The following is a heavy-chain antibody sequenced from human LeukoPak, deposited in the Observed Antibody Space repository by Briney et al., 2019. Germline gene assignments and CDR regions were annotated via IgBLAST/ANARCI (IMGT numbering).Heavy chain of an antibody. V-gene: IGHV4-34*01. D-gene: IGHD2-2*01. CDR1: GGSFSGYY. CDR3: ARGVRYCSSTSCYFTKYYMDV. J-gene: IGHJ6*03. CDR2: INHSGST. Sequence: SETLSLTCAVYGGSFSGYYWSWIRQPPGKGLEWIGEINHSGSTNYNPSLKSRVTISVDTSKNQFSLKLSSVTAADTAVYYCARGVRYCSSTSCYFTKYYMDVWGKGTTVTVSS.